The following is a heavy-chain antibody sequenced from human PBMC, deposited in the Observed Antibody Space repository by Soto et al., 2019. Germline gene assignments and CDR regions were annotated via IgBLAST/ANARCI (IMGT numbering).Heavy chain of an antibody. CDR2: IYYSGST. V-gene: IGHV4-59*01. Sequence: PSETLSLTCTVSGGSISSYYWSWIRQPPGKGLEWIGYIYYSGSTNYNPSLKSRVTISVDTSKNQFSLKLSSVTAADTAVYYCARDNPPLGYSSGYTWFDYWGQGTLVTVSS. CDR3: ARDNPPLGYSSGYTWFDY. J-gene: IGHJ5*01. D-gene: IGHD3-22*01. CDR1: GGSISSYY.